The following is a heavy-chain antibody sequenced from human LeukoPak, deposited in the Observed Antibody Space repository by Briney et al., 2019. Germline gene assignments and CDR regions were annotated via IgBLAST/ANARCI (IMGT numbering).Heavy chain of an antibody. CDR3: ARGSFWSGYPYFDY. CDR2: ISGSGSVT. V-gene: IGHV3-48*03. D-gene: IGHD3-3*01. CDR1: GFTFRSYK. Sequence: GGSLRLSCAASGFTFRSYKMNWVRQAPGKGLEWVSYISGSGSVTYYADSVKGQFTISRDIAKNSLYLQMRTLRAEVTAVYYCARGSFWSGYPYFDYWGQGTLVTVSS. J-gene: IGHJ4*02.